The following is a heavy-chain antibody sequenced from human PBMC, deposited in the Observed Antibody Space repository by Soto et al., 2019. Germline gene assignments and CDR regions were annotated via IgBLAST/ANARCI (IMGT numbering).Heavy chain of an antibody. CDR2: ISDSGGST. J-gene: IGHJ4*02. Sequence: EVQLLESGGGLVQPGGSLRLSCTASGFTFSSYAMNWVRQAPGKGLEWVSGISDSGGSTYYADSVKGRLTISRDNSKNTLYLEKNSLSAEDRAVYFCTKEIGGYSSFACGGQGTLLPVS. CDR3: TKEIGGYSSFAC. D-gene: IGHD2-15*01. V-gene: IGHV3-23*01. CDR1: GFTFSSYA.